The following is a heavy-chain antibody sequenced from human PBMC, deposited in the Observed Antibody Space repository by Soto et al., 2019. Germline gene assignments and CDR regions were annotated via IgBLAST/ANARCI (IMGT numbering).Heavy chain of an antibody. CDR2: MNPNSGDT. Sequence: QVQLVQSGAEVKRPGASVKVSCKASGYTFTNFDLNWVRQAPGQGLEWMGWMNPNSGDTGYAHKFQGRVNMHRDTSHNPAQSELSSLKSEDTAVYFCARPGATFCGGDCYSDYWGQGTLVIGSS. J-gene: IGHJ4*02. CDR3: ARPGATFCGGDCYSDY. CDR1: GYTFTNFD. V-gene: IGHV1-8*02. D-gene: IGHD2-21*02.